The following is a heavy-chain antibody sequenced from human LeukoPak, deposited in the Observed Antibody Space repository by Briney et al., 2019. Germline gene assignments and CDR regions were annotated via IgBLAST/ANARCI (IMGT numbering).Heavy chain of an antibody. CDR3: ARGGQWLATPFDY. Sequence: GGSLRLSCAASGFTFSSYEMNWVRQAPGKGLAWVSYISSSGSTIYYADSVKGRFTISRDNAKNSLYLQMNSLRAEDTAVYYCARGGQWLATPFDYWGQGTLVTASS. CDR1: GFTFSSYE. D-gene: IGHD6-19*01. J-gene: IGHJ4*02. V-gene: IGHV3-48*03. CDR2: ISSSGSTI.